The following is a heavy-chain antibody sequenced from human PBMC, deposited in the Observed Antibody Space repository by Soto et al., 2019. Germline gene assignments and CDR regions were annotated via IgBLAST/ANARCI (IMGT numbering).Heavy chain of an antibody. D-gene: IGHD6-6*01. V-gene: IGHV4-34*01. CDR2: INHSGST. J-gene: IGHJ4*02. CDR1: GGSFSGYY. CDR3: ARLKRRAARPDTDY. Sequence: SETLSLTCGVYGGSFSGYYWSWIRQPPGKGLEWIGEINHSGSTNYNPSPKSRVTISVDTSKNQFSLKLSSVTAADTAVYYCARLKRRAARPDTDYWGQGTLVTVSS.